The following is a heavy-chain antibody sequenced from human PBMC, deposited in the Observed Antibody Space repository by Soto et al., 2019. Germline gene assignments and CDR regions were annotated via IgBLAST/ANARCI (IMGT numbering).Heavy chain of an antibody. D-gene: IGHD6-13*01. CDR2: VSKDGNTQ. CDR3: AKDAAAAGTFDY. J-gene: IGHJ4*02. Sequence: QVQLVESGGGVVQPGRSLRLSCAASGFTFSSYAMQWVRQAPGKGLEWVAVVSKDGNTQYYADSVEGRFTISRDNSKNTLNLQMNSLRPEDTAVYYCAKDAAAAGTFDYWGQGTLVTVSS. CDR1: GFTFSSYA. V-gene: IGHV3-30*18.